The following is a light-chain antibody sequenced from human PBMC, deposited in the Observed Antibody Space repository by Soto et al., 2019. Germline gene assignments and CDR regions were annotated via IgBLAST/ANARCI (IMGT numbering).Light chain of an antibody. CDR1: QRISNNY. J-gene: IGKJ3*01. Sequence: IVLTQSPATLSLSPGERATLSCRASQRISNNYVAWYQLRPGQAPRLLIYEADTRAIGIPGRFSGSGFGTDFILTISRLEPEDFAVYFCHHYGESPQTFGPGTRVDVK. V-gene: IGKV3-20*01. CDR2: EAD. CDR3: HHYGESPQT.